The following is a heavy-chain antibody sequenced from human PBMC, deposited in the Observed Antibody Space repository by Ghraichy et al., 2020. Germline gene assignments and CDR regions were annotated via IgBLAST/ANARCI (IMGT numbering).Heavy chain of an antibody. CDR1: GFTFSSYW. V-gene: IGHV3-7*01. CDR3: ARDRFADSSGGHQVRVDY. CDR2: IKQDGSEK. J-gene: IGHJ4*02. D-gene: IGHD6-19*01. Sequence: GGSLRLSCAASGFTFSSYWMSWVRQAPGKGLEWVANIKQDGSEKYYVDSVKGRFTISRDNAKNSLYLQMNSLRAEDTAVYYCARDRFADSSGGHQVRVDYWVQGTLVTVS.